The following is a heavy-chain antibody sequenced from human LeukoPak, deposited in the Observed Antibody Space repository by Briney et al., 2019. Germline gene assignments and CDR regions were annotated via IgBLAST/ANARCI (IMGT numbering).Heavy chain of an antibody. CDR1: GYSFTSYW. CDR3: ARPAMVRGVIAWFDP. J-gene: IGHJ5*02. V-gene: IGHV5-51*01. CDR2: IYPGDSDT. Sequence: GESLKISCKGSGYSFTSYWIGWVRQMPGKGLEWMGIIYPGDSDTRYSPSFQGQVPISADKSISTAYLQWSSLKASDTAMYYCARPAMVRGVIAWFDPWGQGTLVTVSS. D-gene: IGHD3-10*01.